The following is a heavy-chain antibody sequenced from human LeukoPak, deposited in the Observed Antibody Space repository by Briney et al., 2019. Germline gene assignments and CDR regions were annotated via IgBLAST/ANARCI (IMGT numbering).Heavy chain of an antibody. CDR1: GFTFTNAW. CDR2: IKSKADGGIS. V-gene: IGHV3-15*01. CDR3: TTTYHYDSSPGSFDY. D-gene: IGHD3-22*01. Sequence: KPGGSLRLSCAASGFTFTNAWMNWLRQAPGKGLQWVGRIKSKADGGISDYAKPVKGRFTCSRDDSKNMLDLLMNSLKPEDTAVYYCTTTYHYDSSPGSFDYWGQGTLVTVSS. J-gene: IGHJ4*02.